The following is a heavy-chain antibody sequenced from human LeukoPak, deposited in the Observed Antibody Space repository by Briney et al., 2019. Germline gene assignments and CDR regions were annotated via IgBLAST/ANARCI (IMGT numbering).Heavy chain of an antibody. CDR2: ISAYNGNT. CDR1: GYTFTSYG. CDR3: ARATSRVSPMYYFDY. D-gene: IGHD3-10*02. V-gene: IGHV1-18*04. Sequence: ASVKVSCKASGYTFTSYGISWVRQAPGQGLEWMGWISAYNGNTNYAQKLQGRVTMTTDTSTSTAYMELRSLRSDDTAVYYCARATSRVSPMYYFDYWGQGTLVTVPS. J-gene: IGHJ4*02.